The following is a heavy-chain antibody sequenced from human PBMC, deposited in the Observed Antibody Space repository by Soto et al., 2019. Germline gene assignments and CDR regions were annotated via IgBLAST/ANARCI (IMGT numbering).Heavy chain of an antibody. J-gene: IGHJ6*02. V-gene: IGHV3-23*01. D-gene: IGHD2-21*01. CDR2: IATSGTPT. CDR1: GFAFRNYA. Sequence: PGGSLRLSCIASGFAFRNYAMGWVRHATGEDLDWVSAIATSGTPTLYSDSVKSRFSISRDDSRNRVSLHIKSMGGEDTAPYYCTKILWPSRPHALDLGRQGTTVTAAS. CDR3: TKILWPSRPHALDL.